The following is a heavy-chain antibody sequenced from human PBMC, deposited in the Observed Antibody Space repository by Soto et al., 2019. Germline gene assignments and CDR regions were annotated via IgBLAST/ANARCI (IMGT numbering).Heavy chain of an antibody. V-gene: IGHV3-11*06. D-gene: IGHD3-3*01. CDR2: ITRSSSYT. CDR3: ARVKSNTNCDY. CDR1: GFTFSDYY. Sequence: QVQLVESGGGLVKPGGSLSLSCAVSGFTFSDYYMGWVRQAPGKGLEWISYITRSSSYTNYADSVKGRFTISRDNAKNSLYLQMDSLRAEDTAVYYCARVKSNTNCDYWVQGTLVTFSS. J-gene: IGHJ4*02.